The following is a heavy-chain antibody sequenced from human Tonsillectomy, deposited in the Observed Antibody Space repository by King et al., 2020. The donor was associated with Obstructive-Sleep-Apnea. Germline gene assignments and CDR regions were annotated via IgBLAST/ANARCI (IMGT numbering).Heavy chain of an antibody. D-gene: IGHD2-21*02. Sequence: VQLVESGGGLVQPGGSLKLSCAASGFIISGSAMHWVRQASGKGLEWIGRIRSKDNNYATAYAASVKGRFTVSRDESKNTAYLQMNSLKTEDTAVYYCTRPGGDASYYYGMDVWGQGATVTVSS. CDR3: TRPGGDASYYYGMDV. CDR1: GFIISGSA. J-gene: IGHJ6*02. V-gene: IGHV3-73*02. CDR2: IRSKDNNYAT.